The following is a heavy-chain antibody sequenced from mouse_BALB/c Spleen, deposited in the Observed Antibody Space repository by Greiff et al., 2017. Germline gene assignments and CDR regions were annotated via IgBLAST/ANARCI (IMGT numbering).Heavy chain of an antibody. CDR1: GYTFTSYY. Sequence: QVQLKQSGPELVKPGASVRISCKASGYTFTSYYIHWVKQRPGQGLEWIGWIYPGNVNTKYNEKFKGKVTLTADKSSSTAYMQLSSLTSEDSAVYFCAAGGVYTGFDYWGQGTTLTVSS. J-gene: IGHJ2*01. CDR2: IYPGNVNT. V-gene: IGHV1S56*01. CDR3: AAGGVYTGFDY.